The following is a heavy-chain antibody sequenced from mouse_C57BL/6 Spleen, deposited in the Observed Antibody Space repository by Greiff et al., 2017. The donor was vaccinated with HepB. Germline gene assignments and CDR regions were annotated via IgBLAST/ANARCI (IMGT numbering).Heavy chain of an antibody. CDR2: IDPSDSET. CDR1: GYTFTSYW. J-gene: IGHJ1*03. Sequence: VQLQQPGAELVRPGSSVKLSCKASGYTFTSYWMHWVKQRPIQGLEWIGNIDPSDSETHYNQKFKDKATLTVDKSSSTAYMQLSSLTSEDSAVSYCARYGDVTGYFDVWGTGTTVTVSS. D-gene: IGHD2-13*01. CDR3: ARYGDVTGYFDV. V-gene: IGHV1-52*01.